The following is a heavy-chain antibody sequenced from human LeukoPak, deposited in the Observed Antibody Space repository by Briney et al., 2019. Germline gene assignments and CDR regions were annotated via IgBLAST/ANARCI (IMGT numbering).Heavy chain of an antibody. V-gene: IGHV4-4*07. Sequence: SETLSLTCTVSSGSLGSYYWNWLRQPAGEGLEWIGRIYASGSTNYNPSLKSRVTMSVDTSKNQFSLKLNSVTAADSAFYYCAREYSSSSGKALDYWGQGTLVTVSS. CDR2: IYASGST. CDR1: SGSLGSYY. D-gene: IGHD6-6*01. J-gene: IGHJ4*02. CDR3: AREYSSSSGKALDY.